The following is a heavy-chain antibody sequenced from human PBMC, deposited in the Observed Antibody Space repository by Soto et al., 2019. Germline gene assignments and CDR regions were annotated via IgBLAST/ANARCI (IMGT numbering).Heavy chain of an antibody. CDR1: GYTFTSYA. D-gene: IGHD2-15*01. Sequence: VASVKVSCKASGYTFTSYAMHWVRQAPGQRLEWMGWVNRDNVNTKYSQKFQGRVTITADESTSTAYMELSSLRSEDTAVYYCARARDSSNTIVVVVAATPQAFDIWGQGTMVTVSS. J-gene: IGHJ3*02. CDR3: ARARDSSNTIVVVVAATPQAFDI. CDR2: VNRDNVNT. V-gene: IGHV1-3*01.